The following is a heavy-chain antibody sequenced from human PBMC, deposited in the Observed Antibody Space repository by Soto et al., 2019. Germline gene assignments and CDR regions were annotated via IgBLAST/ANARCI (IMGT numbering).Heavy chain of an antibody. Sequence: GASVKVSCKASGYTFTSYAMHWVRQAPGQRLEWMGWINAGNGNTKYSQKFQGRVTITRDTSASTAYMELSSLRSEDTAVYYCARGDILTGYAFFDYWGQGTLVTVSS. D-gene: IGHD3-9*01. V-gene: IGHV1-3*01. CDR3: ARGDILTGYAFFDY. CDR1: GYTFTSYA. CDR2: INAGNGNT. J-gene: IGHJ4*02.